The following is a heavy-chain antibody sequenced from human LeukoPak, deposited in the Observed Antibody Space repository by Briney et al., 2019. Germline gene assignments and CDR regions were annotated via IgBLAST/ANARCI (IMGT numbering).Heavy chain of an antibody. V-gene: IGHV1-46*01. D-gene: IGHD2-15*01. CDR3: AREVASYYYYYGMDV. CDR1: GFTFTSYY. CDR2: INPSRGST. Sequence: ASVKVSCKACGFTFTSYYMLWVRQAPGQGLEWMGIINPSRGSTSYAQKFQGRVTMTRDTSTSTVYMELSSLRSEDTAVYYCAREVASYYYYYGMDVWGQGTTVTVSS. J-gene: IGHJ6*02.